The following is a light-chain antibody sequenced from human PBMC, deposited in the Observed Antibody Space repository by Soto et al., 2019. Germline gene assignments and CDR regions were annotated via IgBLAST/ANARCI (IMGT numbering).Light chain of an antibody. Sequence: DIVVTQSPDSLPVSLGERATINCKSSQSLLYNSNNKNSLAWYQQKPGQPPQLLIYWTSSRESGVPDRFSGSGSGTDFTLTISSLQAEDVAVYYCQQYYDIPYTFGQGTKLEIK. V-gene: IGKV4-1*01. CDR3: QQYYDIPYT. CDR1: QSLLYNSNNKNS. CDR2: WTS. J-gene: IGKJ2*01.